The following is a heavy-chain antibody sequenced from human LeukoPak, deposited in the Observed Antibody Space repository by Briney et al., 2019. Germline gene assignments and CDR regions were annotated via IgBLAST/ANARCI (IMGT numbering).Heavy chain of an antibody. D-gene: IGHD6-6*01. J-gene: IGHJ3*02. CDR3: AKELTIAATGGSNAFDI. Sequence: QPGGSLRLSCAASGFTFDDYAMHWVRQAPGKGLEWVSGISWNSGSIGYADSVKGRFTISRDNAKNSLYLQMNSLRAEDMALYYCAKELTIAATGGSNAFDIWGQGTMVTVSS. V-gene: IGHV3-9*03. CDR2: ISWNSGSI. CDR1: GFTFDDYA.